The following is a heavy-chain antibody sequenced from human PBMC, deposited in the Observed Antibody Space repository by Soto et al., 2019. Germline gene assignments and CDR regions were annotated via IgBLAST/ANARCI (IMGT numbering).Heavy chain of an antibody. Sequence: PGVSLRLSCAASGFTLSSYGMHWVRQAPGKGLEWVAVIWYDGSNKYYADSVKGRFTISRDNSKNTLYLQMNSLRAEDTAVYYCAREELRGVAFDIWGQGTTVTVSS. CDR2: IWYDGSNK. V-gene: IGHV3-33*01. D-gene: IGHD1-26*01. CDR1: GFTLSSYG. J-gene: IGHJ3*02. CDR3: AREELRGVAFDI.